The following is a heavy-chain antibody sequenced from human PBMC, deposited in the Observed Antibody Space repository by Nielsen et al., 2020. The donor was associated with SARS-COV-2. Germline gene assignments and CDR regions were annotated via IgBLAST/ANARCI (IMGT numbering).Heavy chain of an antibody. CDR1: GFSFSGYA. Sequence: GGSLRLSCRASGFSFSGYAMSWVRQAPGKGLEWVANINQDGSVLNYVDSVKGRFTISRDNARKSLYLQMHSLRAEDTAVYYCARDAAYSRFDYWGQGTLVTVSS. V-gene: IGHV3-7*05. CDR2: INQDGSVL. CDR3: ARDAAYSRFDY. J-gene: IGHJ4*02. D-gene: IGHD4-11*01.